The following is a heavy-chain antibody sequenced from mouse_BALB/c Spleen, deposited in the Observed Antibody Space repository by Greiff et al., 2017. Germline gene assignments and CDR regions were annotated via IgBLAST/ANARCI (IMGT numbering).Heavy chain of an antibody. CDR3: VRVGFSYYGSSYAMDY. V-gene: IGHV10-1*02. J-gene: IGHJ4*01. CDR1: GFTFNTYA. D-gene: IGHD1-1*01. Sequence: EVQLVESGGGLVQPKGSLKLSCAASGFTFNTYAMNWVRQAPGKGLEWVARIRSKSNNYATYYADSVKDRFTISRDDSQSMLYLQMNNLKTEDTAMYYCVRVGFSYYGSSYAMDYWGQGTSVTVSS. CDR2: IRSKSNNYAT.